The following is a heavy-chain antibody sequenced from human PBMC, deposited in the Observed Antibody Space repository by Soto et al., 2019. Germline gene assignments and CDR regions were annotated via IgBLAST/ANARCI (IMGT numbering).Heavy chain of an antibody. CDR3: AKEAPSYYYDSSGYYNH. CDR2: ISGSGGST. V-gene: IGHV3-23*01. J-gene: IGHJ5*02. D-gene: IGHD3-22*01. CDR1: GFTFSSYA. Sequence: GGSLRLSCAASGFTFSSYAMSWVRQAPGKGLGWVSAISGSGGSTYYADSVKGRFTISRDNSKNTLYLQMNSLRAEDTAVYYCAKEAPSYYYDSSGYYNHWGQGTLVTVSS.